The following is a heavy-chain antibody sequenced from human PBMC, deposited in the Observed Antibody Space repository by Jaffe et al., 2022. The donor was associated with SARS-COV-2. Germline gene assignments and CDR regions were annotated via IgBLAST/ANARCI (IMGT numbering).Heavy chain of an antibody. D-gene: IGHD2-15*01. CDR2: ISGSGGST. Sequence: EVQLLESGGGLVQPGGSLRLSCAASGFTFSSYAMSWVRQAPGKGLEWVSAISGSGGSTYYADSVKGRFTISRDNSKNTLYLQMNSLRAEDTAVYYCAKARVGAVVVVAATPFDYWGQGTLVTVSS. J-gene: IGHJ4*02. CDR3: AKARVGAVVVVAATPFDY. V-gene: IGHV3-23*01. CDR1: GFTFSSYA.